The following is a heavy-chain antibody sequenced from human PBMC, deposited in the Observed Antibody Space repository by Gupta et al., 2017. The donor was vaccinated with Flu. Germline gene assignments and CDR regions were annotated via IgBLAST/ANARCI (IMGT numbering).Heavy chain of an antibody. CDR3: ARDPYCSGGSCFNYFDY. CDR2: IWYDGSNK. Sequence: QVQLVESGGGVVQPGRSLRLSCAASGFTFSSYGMHWVRQAPGKGLEWVAVIWYDGSNKYYADSVKGRFTISRDNSKNTLYLQMNSLRAEDTAVYYCARDPYCSGGSCFNYFDYWGQGTLVTVSS. J-gene: IGHJ4*02. D-gene: IGHD2-15*01. CDR1: GFTFSSYG. V-gene: IGHV3-33*01.